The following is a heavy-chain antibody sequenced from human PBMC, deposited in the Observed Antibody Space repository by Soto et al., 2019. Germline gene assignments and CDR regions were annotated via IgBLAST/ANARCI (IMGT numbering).Heavy chain of an antibody. CDR3: ARRYGASFDY. J-gene: IGHJ4*02. CDR2: IYYSGST. V-gene: IGHV4-59*01. CDR1: GGSISRFY. D-gene: IGHD4-17*01. Sequence: SETLSLTCTVSGGSISRFYWGWIRQPPGKGLEWIGYIYYSGSTNYNPSLKSRVTISVDTSKNQFSLKLSSVTAADTAVYYCARRYGASFDYWGQGTLVTVSS.